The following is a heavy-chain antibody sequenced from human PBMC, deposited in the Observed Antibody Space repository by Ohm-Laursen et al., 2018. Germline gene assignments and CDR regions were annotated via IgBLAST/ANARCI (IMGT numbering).Heavy chain of an antibody. CDR1: GGSIGSGVYY. J-gene: IGHJ5*02. CDR2: IHHSGST. CDR3: ARDCGSFYHSSALPFDP. V-gene: IGHV4-31*02. D-gene: IGHD3-22*01. Sequence: PSETLSLTWTVSGGSIGSGVYYWSWIRQHPGKGLEWIGYIHHSGSTYYNPSLRSRLTISVDTSKSQFFLELSSVTAADTAVYYCARDCGSFYHSSALPFDPWGQGTLVTVSS.